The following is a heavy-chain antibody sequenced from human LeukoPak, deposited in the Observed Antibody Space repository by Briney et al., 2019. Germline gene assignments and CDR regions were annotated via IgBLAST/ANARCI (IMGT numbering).Heavy chain of an antibody. D-gene: IGHD6-13*01. CDR1: GGSFSGYY. Sequence: SETLSLTCAVYGGSFSGYYWSWIRQPPGKGLEWIGEINHSGSTNYNPSLKSRVTISVDTSKNQFSLKLSSVTAADTAVYYCARGPDEGSWHVNWFDPWGQGTLVTVSS. V-gene: IGHV4-34*01. J-gene: IGHJ5*02. CDR2: INHSGST. CDR3: ARGPDEGSWHVNWFDP.